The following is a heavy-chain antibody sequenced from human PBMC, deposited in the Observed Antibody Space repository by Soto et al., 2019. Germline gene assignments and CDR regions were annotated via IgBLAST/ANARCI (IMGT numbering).Heavy chain of an antibody. CDR1: GYSFTTYW. Sequence: PGESLKISCKGSGYSFTTYWIGWVRQMPGKGLEWMGIIYPGDSDTRYSPSFQGQVTISADKSITTAYLQWSSLKASDTAMYYCARHGTSWNNWFDPWGQGTLVTVS. CDR2: IYPGDSDT. J-gene: IGHJ5*02. D-gene: IGHD6-13*01. CDR3: ARHGTSWNNWFDP. V-gene: IGHV5-51*01.